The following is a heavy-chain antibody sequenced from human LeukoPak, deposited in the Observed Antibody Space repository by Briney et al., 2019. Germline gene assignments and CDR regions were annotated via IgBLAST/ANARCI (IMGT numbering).Heavy chain of an antibody. CDR1: GFTFSSYG. J-gene: IGHJ3*02. Sequence: GGSLRLSCAASGFTFSSYGMHWVRQAPGKGLEGVAVISYDGSNKYYADSVKGRFTISRDNSKNTLYLQMNSLRAEDTAVYYCAKDVVRGVIRHDAFDIWGQGTMVTVSS. CDR3: AKDVVRGVIRHDAFDI. D-gene: IGHD3-10*01. V-gene: IGHV3-30*18. CDR2: ISYDGSNK.